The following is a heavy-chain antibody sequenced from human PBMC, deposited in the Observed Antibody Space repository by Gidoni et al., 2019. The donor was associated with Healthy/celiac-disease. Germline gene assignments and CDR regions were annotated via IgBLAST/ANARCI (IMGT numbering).Heavy chain of an antibody. CDR1: GFTFSSSW. V-gene: IGHV3-7*05. Sequence: EVQLVESGGGLVQPGGSLSLSCAASGFTFSSSWMSWVRQAPGKGLEWVANIKQDGSEKYYVDSVKGRFTISRDNAKNSLYLQMNSLRAEDTAVYYCAREILLWFGELFGIDYWGQGTLVTVSS. J-gene: IGHJ4*02. CDR3: AREILLWFGELFGIDY. CDR2: IKQDGSEK. D-gene: IGHD3-10*01.